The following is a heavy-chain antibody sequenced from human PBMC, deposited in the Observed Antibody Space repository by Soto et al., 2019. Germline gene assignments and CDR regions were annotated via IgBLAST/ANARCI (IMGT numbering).Heavy chain of an antibody. CDR1: VYTNTGDH. D-gene: IGHD2-21*02. CDR2: TNPNSGGT. J-gene: IGHJ4*02. Sequence: KAAVYTNTGDHSGSRILETEKGLEWMGWTNPNSGGTDYAQKYQGWVTMTRDTSISTAYMELSRLRSEDTAVYYCATEGRGACGGHCYLDFWGQGTPVTVSS. CDR3: ATEGRGACGGHCYLDF. V-gene: IGHV1-2*04.